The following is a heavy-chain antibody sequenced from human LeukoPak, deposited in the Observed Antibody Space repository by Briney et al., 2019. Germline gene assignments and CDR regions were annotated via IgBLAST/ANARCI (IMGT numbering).Heavy chain of an antibody. CDR1: GYTFTGYY. D-gene: IGHD5-24*01. CDR3: AREVGGGGPEMASDY. CDR2: INPNSGGT. Sequence: GASVKVSCKASGYTFTGYYMHWVRQAPGQGLEWMGWINPNSGGTNYAQKFQGRVTMTRDTSISTAYMELSRLRSDGTAVYYCAREVGGGGPEMASDYWGQGTLVTVSS. V-gene: IGHV1-2*02. J-gene: IGHJ4*02.